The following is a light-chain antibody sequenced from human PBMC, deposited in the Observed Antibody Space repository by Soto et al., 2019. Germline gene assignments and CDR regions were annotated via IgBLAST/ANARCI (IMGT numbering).Light chain of an antibody. Sequence: QSALTQPRSVSGSPGQSVSISCTGTSSDVGSYKYVSWYQQHPGKAPKLIISEVTKRPSGVPDRFSGSKSGNTASLAISGLRSEDEADYYCAAWDDSLSGVVFGGGTKLTVL. CDR2: EVT. CDR3: AAWDDSLSGVV. V-gene: IGLV2-11*01. CDR1: SSDVGSYKY. J-gene: IGLJ2*01.